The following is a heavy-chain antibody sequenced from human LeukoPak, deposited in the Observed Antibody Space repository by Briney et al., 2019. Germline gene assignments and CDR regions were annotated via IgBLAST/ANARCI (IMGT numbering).Heavy chain of an antibody. V-gene: IGHV3-23*01. CDR2: ISGSGGST. CDR1: GFTFSSYA. CDR3: AKDQNYGDFKWFDT. J-gene: IGHJ5*02. Sequence: GGSLRLSCAASGFTFSSYAMSWVRQAPGKGLEWVSAISGSGGSTYYADSVKGRFTISRDNSKNTLYLQMNSQRAEDTAVYYCAKDQNYGDFKWFDTWGQGTLVTVSS. D-gene: IGHD4-17*01.